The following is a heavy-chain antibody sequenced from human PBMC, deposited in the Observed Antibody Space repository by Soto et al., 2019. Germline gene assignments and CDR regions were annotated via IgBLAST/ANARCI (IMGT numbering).Heavy chain of an antibody. CDR2: MNPNSGNT. Sequence: ASVKVSCKASGYTFTSYDINWVRQATGQGLEWMGWMNPNSGNTGYAQKFQGRVTMTRNTSISTAYMELSSLRSEDTAVYYCARVRTTVTNPLGYWGQGTLVTVS. CDR1: GYTFTSYD. V-gene: IGHV1-8*01. CDR3: ARVRTTVTNPLGY. J-gene: IGHJ4*02. D-gene: IGHD4-17*01.